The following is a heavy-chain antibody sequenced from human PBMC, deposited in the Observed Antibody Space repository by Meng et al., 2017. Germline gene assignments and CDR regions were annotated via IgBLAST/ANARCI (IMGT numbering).Heavy chain of an antibody. CDR2: IIPIFGTA. CDR1: GGTFSSYA. D-gene: IGHD3-10*01. V-gene: IGHV1-69*13. J-gene: IGHJ6*02. CDR3: ASRRGSGSWGNYYYGMGV. Sequence: SVKVSCKASGGTFSSYAISWVRQAPGQGLEWMGGIIPIFGTANYAQKFQGRVTITADESTSTAYMELSSLRSEDTAVYYCASRRGSGSWGNYYYGMGVWGQGTMVTVSS.